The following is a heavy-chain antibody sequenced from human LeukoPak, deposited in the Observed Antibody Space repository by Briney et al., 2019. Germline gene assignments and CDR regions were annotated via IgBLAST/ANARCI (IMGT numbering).Heavy chain of an antibody. CDR1: GGSFSSGSYY. CDR3: ARDLGSSGWATIDY. D-gene: IGHD6-19*01. V-gene: IGHV4-61*01. J-gene: IGHJ4*02. CDR2: IYYSGST. Sequence: SAPLSLPCTVSGGSFSSGSYYWSWIRQPPGKGLEWIGYIYYSGSTNYNPSLKSRVTISVDTSKNQFSLKLSSVTAADTAVYYCARDLGSSGWATIDYWGQGTLVTVSS.